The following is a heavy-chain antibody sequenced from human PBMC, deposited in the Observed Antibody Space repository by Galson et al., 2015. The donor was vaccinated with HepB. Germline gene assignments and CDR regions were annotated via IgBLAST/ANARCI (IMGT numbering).Heavy chain of an antibody. D-gene: IGHD2-15*01. J-gene: IGHJ4*02. CDR1: GGSISSGGYY. CDR3: AREGRGASLDY. CDR2: IYYSGST. V-gene: IGHV4-31*03. Sequence: TLSLTCTVSGGSISSGGYYWSWIRQHPGKGLEWIGYIYYSGSTYYNPSLKSRVTISVDTSKNQFSLKLSSVTAADTAVYYCAREGRGASLDYWGQGTLVTVSS.